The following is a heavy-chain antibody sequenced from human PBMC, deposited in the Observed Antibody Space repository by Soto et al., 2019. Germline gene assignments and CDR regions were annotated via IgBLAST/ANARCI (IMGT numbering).Heavy chain of an antibody. Sequence: GGSLRLSCAASGSTFSSYSMNWVRQAPGKGLEWVSYISSSSSTIYYADSVKGRFTISRDNAKNSLYLQMNSLRDEDTAVYYCARDWHRRGVATKEESYRWGQGTLVTVSS. CDR1: GSTFSSYS. CDR3: ARDWHRRGVATKEESYR. CDR2: ISSSSSTI. V-gene: IGHV3-48*02. J-gene: IGHJ4*02. D-gene: IGHD5-12*01.